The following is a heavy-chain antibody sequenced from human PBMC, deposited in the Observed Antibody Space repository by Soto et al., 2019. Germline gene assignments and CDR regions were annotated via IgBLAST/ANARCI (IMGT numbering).Heavy chain of an antibody. CDR2: IIPIFGTA. J-gene: IGHJ4*02. CDR3: ARDGGRHSGGIDY. D-gene: IGHD1-26*01. Sequence: QVQLVQSGAEGKKPGSSVKVSCKASGGTFSSYSINWVRQAPGQGLEWMGEIIPIFGTANYAQKFQGRVTMTADESTSTAYMELSSLRSEDTAVYYCARDGGRHSGGIDYWGQGTLVTVS. CDR1: GGTFSSYS. V-gene: IGHV1-69*01.